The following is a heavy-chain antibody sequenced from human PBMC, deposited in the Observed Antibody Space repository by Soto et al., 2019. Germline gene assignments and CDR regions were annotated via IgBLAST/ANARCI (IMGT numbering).Heavy chain of an antibody. V-gene: IGHV1-18*04. CDR1: GYTFTSYG. CDR2: ISAFNGNT. Sequence: ASVKVSCKASGYTFTSYGISWVRQAPGQGLEWMGWISAFNGNTNYAQKLQGRVTMTTDTSTSTAYMELRSLGSDDTAVYYCAKSPYYYDSSGYYSLDYWGQGTLVTVS. CDR3: AKSPYYYDSSGYYSLDY. D-gene: IGHD3-22*01. J-gene: IGHJ4*02.